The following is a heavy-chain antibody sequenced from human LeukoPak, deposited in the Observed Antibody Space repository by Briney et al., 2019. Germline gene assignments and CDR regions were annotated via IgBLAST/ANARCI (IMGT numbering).Heavy chain of an antibody. D-gene: IGHD1-26*01. CDR1: GYTFTSYA. J-gene: IGHJ3*02. CDR3: ARQWELLAFDI. V-gene: IGHV1-2*04. Sequence: ASVKVSCKASGYTFTSYAMNWVRQAPGQGLEWMGWINPNSGGTNYAQKFQGWVTMTRDTSISTAYMELSRLRSDDTAVYYCARQWELLAFDIWGQGTMVTVSS. CDR2: INPNSGGT.